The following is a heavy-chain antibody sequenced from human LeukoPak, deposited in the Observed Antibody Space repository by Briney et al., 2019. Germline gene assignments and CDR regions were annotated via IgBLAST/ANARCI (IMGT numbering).Heavy chain of an antibody. Sequence: GGSLRLSCAASGFTVSSNYMSWVRQAPGKGLEWVSVIYSGGSTYYADSVKGRFTIPRDNSKNTLYLQMNSLRAEDTAVYYCARSNYYDSSLDYWGQGTLVTVSS. J-gene: IGHJ4*02. CDR3: ARSNYYDSSLDY. V-gene: IGHV3-53*01. D-gene: IGHD3-22*01. CDR2: IYSGGST. CDR1: GFTVSSNY.